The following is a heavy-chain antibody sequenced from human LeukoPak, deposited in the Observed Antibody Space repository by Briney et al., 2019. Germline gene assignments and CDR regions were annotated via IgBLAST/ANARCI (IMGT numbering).Heavy chain of an antibody. D-gene: IGHD3-3*01. J-gene: IGHJ5*02. V-gene: IGHV1-2*02. CDR2: INPNSGGT. CDR1: GYTFIDYY. Sequence: ASVKVSCKASGYTFIDYYIHWVRQAPGQGLEWMGWINPNSGGTNYAQKFQGRVTMTRDTSITTTYMELSRLTPDDSAVYFCATEASGLNWFDPWGRGTLVTVSS. CDR3: ATEASGLNWFDP.